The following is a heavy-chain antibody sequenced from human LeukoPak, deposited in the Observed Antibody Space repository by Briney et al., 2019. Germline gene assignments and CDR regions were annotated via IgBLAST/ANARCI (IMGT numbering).Heavy chain of an antibody. CDR2: IYSAGNT. CDR3: ATANW. J-gene: IGHJ4*02. D-gene: IGHD4/OR15-4a*01. Sequence: GGSLRLSCAASGFTVNSYHMSWVRQAPGKGPEWISVIYSAGNTYYADSVMGRFTISRDISKNTLYLQMDSLRAGDTAIYYCATANWWGQGTLVTVSS. V-gene: IGHV3-53*01. CDR1: GFTVNSYH.